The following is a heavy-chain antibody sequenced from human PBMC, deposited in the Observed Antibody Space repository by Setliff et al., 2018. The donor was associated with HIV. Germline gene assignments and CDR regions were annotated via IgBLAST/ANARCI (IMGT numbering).Heavy chain of an antibody. CDR2: ISSKNGNT. Sequence: GGPVKVSCKTSGYTFNRYGVSWVRQAPGQGLEWMGWISSKNGNTKYAQNLQGRVTMTTDTSTSTAYMELRSLRFDDTAIYYCARANDYTSAWYFYYYGMDVWGPGTTVTVSS. D-gene: IGHD6-19*01. CDR1: GYTFNRYG. J-gene: IGHJ6*02. V-gene: IGHV1-18*01. CDR3: ARANDYTSAWYFYYYGMDV.